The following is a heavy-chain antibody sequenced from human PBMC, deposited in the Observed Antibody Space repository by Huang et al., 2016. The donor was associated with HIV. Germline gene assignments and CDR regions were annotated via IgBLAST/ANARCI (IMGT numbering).Heavy chain of an antibody. CDR1: GGSFSGYY. J-gene: IGHJ6*03. CDR3: ARGQGGYYYYYMDV. CDR2: INHSEST. Sequence: QVQLQQWGAGLLRPSETLSLTCAVYGGSFSGYYGTWIRQPPGKGLEWIGEINHSESTKYNPYLKSRVTISVDTSRNQFSLTLTSVTAADTAVYYCARGQGGYYYYYMDVWGKGTTVTVSS. V-gene: IGHV4-34*01.